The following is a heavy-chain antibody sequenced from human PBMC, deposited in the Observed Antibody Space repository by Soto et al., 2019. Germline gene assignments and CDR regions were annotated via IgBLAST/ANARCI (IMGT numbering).Heavy chain of an antibody. CDR3: TRGLLGGAPSYTFHGMDV. J-gene: IGHJ6*01. CDR1: GFTFSDHY. Sequence: EVQLVESGGGLVQPGGSLRLSSAASGFTFSDHYMDWVHQAPGKGLEWVARSRNRVNSHTTEYAASVKGRFTISRDESKSSLYLQMNSLKIEDTAVYYCTRGLLGGAPSYTFHGMDVWGQGTTVTVSS. D-gene: IGHD1-26*01. V-gene: IGHV3-72*01. CDR2: SRNRVNSHTT.